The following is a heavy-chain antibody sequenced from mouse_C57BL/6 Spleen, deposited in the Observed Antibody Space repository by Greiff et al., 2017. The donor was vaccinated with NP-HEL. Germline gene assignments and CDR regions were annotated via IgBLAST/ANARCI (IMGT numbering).Heavy chain of an antibody. CDR3: ASTTVVAYYYAMDY. CDR1: GFSLTSYG. CDR2: IWSGGST. J-gene: IGHJ4*01. Sequence: VKVVESGPGLVQPSQSLSITCTVSGFSLTSYGVHWVRQSPGKGLEWLGVIWSGGSTDYNAAFISRLSISKDNSKSQVFFKMNSLQADDTAIYYCASTTVVAYYYAMDYWGQGTSVTVSS. D-gene: IGHD1-1*01. V-gene: IGHV2-2*01.